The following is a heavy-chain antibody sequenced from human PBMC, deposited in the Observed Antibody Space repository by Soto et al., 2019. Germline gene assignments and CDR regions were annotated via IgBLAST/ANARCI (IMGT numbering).Heavy chain of an antibody. CDR1: GFTFSSYE. Sequence: GGSLRLSCAASGFTFSSYEMNWVRQAPGKGLEWVSYISSSGSTIYYADSVKGRFTISRDNAKNSMYLQMKSLRAEDTAVYYCARERNYYDSSGFDYWGQGTLVTVSS. V-gene: IGHV3-48*03. J-gene: IGHJ4*02. CDR3: ARERNYYDSSGFDY. CDR2: ISSSGSTI. D-gene: IGHD3-22*01.